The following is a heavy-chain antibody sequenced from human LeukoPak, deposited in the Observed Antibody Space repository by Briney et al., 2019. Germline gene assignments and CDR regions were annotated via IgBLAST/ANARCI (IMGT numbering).Heavy chain of an antibody. J-gene: IGHJ3*02. CDR2: ISNSGTSM. V-gene: IGHV3-11*04. Sequence: PGGSLRLSCAASGFTFSDNYMTWIRQAPGKGLEWVSYISNSGTSMNYADSVKGRFTISRDNAKNSLYLQMNSLRAEDTAVYYCARIGGWYNAFDIWGQGTMVTVSS. D-gene: IGHD6-19*01. CDR3: ARIGGWYNAFDI. CDR1: GFTFSDNY.